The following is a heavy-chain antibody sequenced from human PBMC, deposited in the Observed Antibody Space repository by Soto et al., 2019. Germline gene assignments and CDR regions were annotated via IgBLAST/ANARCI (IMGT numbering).Heavy chain of an antibody. D-gene: IGHD3-9*01. V-gene: IGHV4-59*01. CDR2: IYYSGST. Sequence: SETLSLTCTVSGGSISSYYWSWIRQPPGKGLEWIGYIYYSGSTNYNPSLKSRVTISVDTSKNQFSLKLSSVTAADTAVYYCAGVYYDILTGYYTTDYWGQGTLVTVSS. J-gene: IGHJ4*02. CDR3: AGVYYDILTGYYTTDY. CDR1: GGSISSYY.